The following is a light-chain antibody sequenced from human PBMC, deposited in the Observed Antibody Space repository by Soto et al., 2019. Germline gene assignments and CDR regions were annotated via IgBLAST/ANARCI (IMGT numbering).Light chain of an antibody. CDR3: MHPRLTPWT. CDR2: LCS. J-gene: IGKJ1*01. Sequence: DVVITLSTLTVRVSAGERACISCGCCRSILHSRGYNYLHWYLQKPGQSPQLQISLCSDRSSRVPDRFSGRGSGTEFTLDIPRVEAGDGFVYYCMHPRLTPWTFGQGTKVDIK. V-gene: IGKV2-28*01. CDR1: RSILHSRGYNY.